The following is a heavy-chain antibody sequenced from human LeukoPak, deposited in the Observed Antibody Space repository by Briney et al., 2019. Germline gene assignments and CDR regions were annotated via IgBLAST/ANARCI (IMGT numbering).Heavy chain of an antibody. CDR3: AVYYYVSSGYSNWFDP. Sequence: SETLSLTCTVSGGSISSSNYYWGWIRQPPGEGLEWIGYMHYSGSAYYNPSLKSRLTISVDTSKNQFSLKLSSVTAADTAMYYCAVYYYVSSGYSNWFDPWGQGTLVTVSS. D-gene: IGHD3-22*01. V-gene: IGHV4-39*01. CDR2: MHYSGSA. J-gene: IGHJ5*02. CDR1: GGSISSSNYY.